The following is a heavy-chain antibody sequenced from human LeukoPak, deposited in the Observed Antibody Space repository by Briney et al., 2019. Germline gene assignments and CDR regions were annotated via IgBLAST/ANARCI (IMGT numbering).Heavy chain of an antibody. CDR3: ARDLGYSYGTYYFDY. CDR1: GYTFTGYY. D-gene: IGHD5-18*01. J-gene: IGHJ4*02. V-gene: IGHV1-2*02. Sequence: ASVKVSCKASGYTFTGYYMHWVRQAPGQGLEWMGWINPNSGGTNYAQKFQGRVTMTRDTSISTAYMELSRLRSDDTAVYYCARDLGYSYGTYYFDYWGQGTLVTVSS. CDR2: INPNSGGT.